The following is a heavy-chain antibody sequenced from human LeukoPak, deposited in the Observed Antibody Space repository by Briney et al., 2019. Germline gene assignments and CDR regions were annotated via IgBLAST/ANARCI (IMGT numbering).Heavy chain of an antibody. V-gene: IGHV3-23*01. J-gene: IGHJ3*02. CDR3: AKDRWIIGVVPVDAFDI. Sequence: GGSLRLSCAASGFTFSSYAMSWVRQAPGKGLEWVSAISSSGGNTYYADSVKGTFTIYRDNSKNTLYLKMNSLRAEDTAVYYCAKDRWIIGVVPVDAFDIWGQGTMVTVSS. CDR2: ISSSGGNT. CDR1: GFTFSSYA. D-gene: IGHD2-2*01.